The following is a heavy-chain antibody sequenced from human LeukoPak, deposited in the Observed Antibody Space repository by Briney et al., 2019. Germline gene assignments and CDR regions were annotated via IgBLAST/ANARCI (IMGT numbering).Heavy chain of an antibody. J-gene: IGHJ5*02. CDR3: ARRLGLLWFGVRNNWFDP. V-gene: IGHV4-38-2*02. Sequence: KPSETLSLTCTVSGYSISSGYYWGWIRQPPGQGLEWIGNIYPTGSTYYNPSLKSRVTISVDTSKNQFSLKLSSVTAADTAVYYCARRLGLLWFGVRNNWFDPWGQGTLVTVSS. CDR2: IYPTGST. CDR1: GYSISSGYY. D-gene: IGHD3-10*01.